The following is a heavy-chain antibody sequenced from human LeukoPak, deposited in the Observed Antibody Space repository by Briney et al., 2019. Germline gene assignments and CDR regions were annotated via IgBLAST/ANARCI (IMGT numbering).Heavy chain of an antibody. D-gene: IGHD6-19*01. Sequence: GGSLRLSCAASGFMFNDYWMMWVRQAPGEGLEWVANIKPDGSETYYMGSVRGRFTISRDNAKNLLYLQMNNLRGEDTAVYYCGGFEYEAGLGWWGQGTLVTVST. J-gene: IGHJ4*02. V-gene: IGHV3-7*01. CDR3: GGFEYEAGLGW. CDR1: GFMFNDYW. CDR2: IKPDGSET.